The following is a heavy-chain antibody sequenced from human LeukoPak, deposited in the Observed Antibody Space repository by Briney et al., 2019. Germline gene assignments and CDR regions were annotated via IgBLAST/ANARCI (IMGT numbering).Heavy chain of an antibody. D-gene: IGHD5-18*01. CDR2: ISAYNGNT. V-gene: IGHV1-18*04. Sequence: ASVKVSCKASGYTFTSYGISWVRQAPGQGLEWMGWISAYNGNTNYAQKLQGGVTMTTDTSTSTAYMELRSLRSDDTAVYYCARDQDTAMGFRGRTRSFDPWGQGTLVTVSS. CDR1: GYTFTSYG. J-gene: IGHJ5*02. CDR3: ARDQDTAMGFRGRTRSFDP.